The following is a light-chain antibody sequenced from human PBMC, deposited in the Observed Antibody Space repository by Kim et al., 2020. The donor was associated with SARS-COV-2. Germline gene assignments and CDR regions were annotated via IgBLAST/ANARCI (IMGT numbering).Light chain of an antibody. V-gene: IGLV2-23*01. CDR2: EGS. J-gene: IGLJ2*01. CDR1: SSDVGSSNL. CDR3: CPYAGSSTLV. Sequence: GRPITTSCSGTSSDVGSSNLVSWYQQHPRKAPHLLLYEGSKRPSAVVNRFSASTYGNTAALPISALQAEDEADYYCCPYAGSSTLVFGGGTQLTVL.